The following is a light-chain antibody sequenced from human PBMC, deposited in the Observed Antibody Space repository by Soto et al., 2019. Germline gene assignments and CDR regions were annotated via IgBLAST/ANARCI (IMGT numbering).Light chain of an antibody. CDR2: EVS. J-gene: IGLJ3*02. CDR3: SSYTTTTAWV. Sequence: QSVLTQPASVSGSPGQSITISCTGSSSDVGAYKYVSWLQQHPGKAPKLIIYEVSNRPSGVSDRFSGSKSGNTASLTISGLQAEDEADYHCSSYTTTTAWVFGGGTKLTVL. V-gene: IGLV2-14*01. CDR1: SSDVGAYKY.